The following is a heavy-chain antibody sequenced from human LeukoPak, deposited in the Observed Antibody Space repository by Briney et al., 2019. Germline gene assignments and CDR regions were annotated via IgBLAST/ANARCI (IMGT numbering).Heavy chain of an antibody. V-gene: IGHV4-34*01. Sequence: SETLSLTCAVYGGSFSGYYWSWIRQPPGKGLEWIGEINHSGSTNYNPSLKSRVTISVDTSKNQFSLKLSSVTAADTAVYYCARSGPVQLWLRWFDPWGQGTLVTVSS. J-gene: IGHJ5*02. CDR3: ARSGPVQLWLRWFDP. D-gene: IGHD5-18*01. CDR2: INHSGST. CDR1: GGSFSGYY.